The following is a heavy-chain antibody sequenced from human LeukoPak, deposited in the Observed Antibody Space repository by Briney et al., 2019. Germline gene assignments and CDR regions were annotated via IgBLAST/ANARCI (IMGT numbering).Heavy chain of an antibody. CDR1: GGSIRSSYYS. J-gene: IGHJ4*02. V-gene: IGHV4-30-2*01. D-gene: IGHD3-22*01. Sequence: SETLSLTCTVSGGSIRSSYYSWSWIRQPPGKGLEWIGYIYHSGSTYYNPSLKSRVTISVDRSKNQFSLKLSSVTAADTAVYYCARADSSGYYHFDYWGQGTLVTVSS. CDR2: IYHSGST. CDR3: ARADSSGYYHFDY.